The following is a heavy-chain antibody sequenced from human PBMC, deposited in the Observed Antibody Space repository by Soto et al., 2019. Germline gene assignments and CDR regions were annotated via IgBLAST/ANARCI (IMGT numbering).Heavy chain of an antibody. D-gene: IGHD3-22*01. V-gene: IGHV4-30-4*01. CDR1: GGSVSGVDYF. J-gene: IGHJ1*01. CDR2: LHSSGSI. CDR3: ARDLDGLHDDTSGPFPRPG. Sequence: PSETLSLTCTVSGGSVSGVDYFWSWIRQSPGKGLEWIGYLHSSGSIYYNPSLKSRATMSIDTAGNQFSLKGSSVTVADTAVYYCARDLDGLHDDTSGPFPRPGWGQGTLVTVSS.